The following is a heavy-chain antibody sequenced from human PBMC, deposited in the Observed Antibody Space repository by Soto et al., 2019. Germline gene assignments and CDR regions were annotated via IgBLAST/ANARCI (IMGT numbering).Heavy chain of an antibody. CDR2: INPDGSST. J-gene: IGHJ4*02. CDR1: GFTFNSYW. Sequence: DVQLVEPGGGLFQPGGSLRLPCAASGFTFNSYWMHLGPQAPGKGLARVSRINPDGSSTNYADSVKGRFTISRDNAKNTLYLQMNSLSAEDTAVYHCARGGLQGSGNHYNDNWGQGTLVTVSS. CDR3: ARGGLQGSGNHYNDN. V-gene: IGHV3-74*01. D-gene: IGHD3-10*01.